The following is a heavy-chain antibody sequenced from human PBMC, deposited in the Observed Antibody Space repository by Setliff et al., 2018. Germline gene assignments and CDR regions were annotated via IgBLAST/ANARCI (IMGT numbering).Heavy chain of an antibody. J-gene: IGHJ6*03. CDR1: GYTFTSNL. D-gene: IGHD1-1*01. Sequence: ASVKVSCKSSGYTFTSNLINWVRQAPGQGLEWMGWINTNTGNPTYSQGFTGRIVFSLEASANTAYLQISNLETEDTGVYYCSRETWYDEGYSYMDVWGQGTAVTVSS. CDR2: INTNTGNP. V-gene: IGHV7-4-1*02. CDR3: SRETWYDEGYSYMDV.